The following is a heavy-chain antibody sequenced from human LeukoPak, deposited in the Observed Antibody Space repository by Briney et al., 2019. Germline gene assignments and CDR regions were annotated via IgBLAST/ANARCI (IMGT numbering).Heavy chain of an antibody. V-gene: IGHV3-72*01. CDR2: TRNKANSYIT. Sequence: GGSLRLSCAASGFTFSDHFLDWVCQAPGKGLEWVGRTRNKANSYITEYAASVKGRFTISRDDSKNSLYLQMSSLKTDDTAMYYCASIRGTFGYWGQGTLVTVSS. J-gene: IGHJ4*02. D-gene: IGHD1-26*01. CDR3: ASIRGTFGY. CDR1: GFTFSDHF.